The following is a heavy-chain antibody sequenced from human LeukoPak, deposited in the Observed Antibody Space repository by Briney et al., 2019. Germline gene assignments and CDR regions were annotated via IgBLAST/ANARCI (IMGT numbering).Heavy chain of an antibody. J-gene: IGHJ4*02. Sequence: PSETLSLTCTVSGGSISSSSYYWGWIRQPPGKGLEWIGSIYYSGSTYYNPSLKSRVTISVDTSKNQFSLKLSSVTAADTAVYYCARLTYYYDSSGYYRHIDYWGQGTLVTVPS. D-gene: IGHD3-22*01. CDR3: ARLTYYYDSSGYYRHIDY. CDR2: IYYSGST. CDR1: GGSISSSSYY. V-gene: IGHV4-39*01.